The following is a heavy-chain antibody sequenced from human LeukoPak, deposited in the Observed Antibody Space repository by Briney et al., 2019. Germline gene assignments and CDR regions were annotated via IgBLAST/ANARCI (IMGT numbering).Heavy chain of an antibody. Sequence: ETLSLTCTVSGASISSSSHYWGWLRQPLGKGLEWIGSIYYSGSTYYNPSLDSRVTLSVDTSKNQFSLRLISVTAADTAVYYCARHVGYSSTWYTWFDPWGQGTLVTVSS. V-gene: IGHV4-39*01. CDR3: ARHVGYSSTWYTWFDP. CDR2: IYYSGST. CDR1: GASISSSSHY. D-gene: IGHD6-13*01. J-gene: IGHJ5*02.